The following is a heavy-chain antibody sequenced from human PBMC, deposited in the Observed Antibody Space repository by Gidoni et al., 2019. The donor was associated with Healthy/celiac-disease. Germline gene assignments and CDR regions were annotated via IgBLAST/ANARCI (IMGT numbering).Heavy chain of an antibody. CDR2: IVVGSGNT. Sequence: QMQLVQSGPEVQKPGTSVKVSCQASGFTFPSSAVQWVRQARGQRLEWIGWIVVGSGNTNYAQKFQERVTITRDMSTSTAYMELSSLRSEDTAVYYCAADPPIGAYDSSGYYYSVSQASRWYFDLWGRGTLVTVSS. V-gene: IGHV1-58*01. J-gene: IGHJ2*01. D-gene: IGHD3-22*01. CDR1: GFTFPSSA. CDR3: AADPPIGAYDSSGYYYSVSQASRWYFDL.